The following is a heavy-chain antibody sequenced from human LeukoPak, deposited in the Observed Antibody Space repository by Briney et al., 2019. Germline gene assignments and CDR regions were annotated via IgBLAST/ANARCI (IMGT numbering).Heavy chain of an antibody. V-gene: IGHV3-33*01. Sequence: PGGSLRLSCAPSVFTLIDYGIHWVRHAPDNGLEWVAVIWSDVSNKYYTDSVKGRFTISTDNSKKTLYLRMNSLRVEDTAVYYCVRASGSFDYWGQGTLVTVSS. CDR3: VRASGSFDY. CDR1: VFTLIDYG. CDR2: IWSDVSNK. J-gene: IGHJ4*02. D-gene: IGHD3-10*01.